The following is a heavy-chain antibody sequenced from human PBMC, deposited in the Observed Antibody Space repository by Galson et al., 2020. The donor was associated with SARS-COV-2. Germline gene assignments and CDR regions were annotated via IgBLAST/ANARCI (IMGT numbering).Heavy chain of an antibody. D-gene: IGHD5-12*01. Sequence: SVKVSCKASGGTFSSYAISWVRQAPGQGLEWMGGIIPIFGTANYAQKFQGRVTITADESTSTAYMELSSLRSEDTAVYYCACTVATMKFGSYCFDYWGQGTLVTVSS. V-gene: IGHV1-69*13. J-gene: IGHJ4*02. CDR2: IIPIFGTA. CDR1: GGTFSSYA. CDR3: ACTVATMKFGSYCFDY.